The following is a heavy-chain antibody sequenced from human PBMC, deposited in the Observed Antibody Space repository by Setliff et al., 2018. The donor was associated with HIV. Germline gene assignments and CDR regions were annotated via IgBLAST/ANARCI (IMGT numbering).Heavy chain of an antibody. CDR2: INTHSGNP. Sequence: ASVMVSCKASGYAFASYGLNWVRQAPGQGLEWMGWINTHSGNPTYAQAFTGRFVFSLDTSVSTAYLQISSLRAEDTAVYYCARFYDSGASYSDDAFDIWGQGTMVTVSS. CDR1: GYAFASYG. CDR3: ARFYDSGASYSDDAFDI. V-gene: IGHV7-4-1*02. J-gene: IGHJ3*02. D-gene: IGHD3-22*01.